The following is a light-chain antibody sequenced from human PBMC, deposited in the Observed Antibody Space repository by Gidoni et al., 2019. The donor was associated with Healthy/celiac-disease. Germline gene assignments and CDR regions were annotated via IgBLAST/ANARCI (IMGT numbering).Light chain of an antibody. CDR1: SSNIGSNY. CDR2: RNN. V-gene: IGLV1-47*01. Sequence: QSVLTQPPSASGTPGQRVTISCSGSSSNIGSNYVYWYQQLPGTAPKLLIYRNNQRPSGVPDRFSGSKSGTSASLAISGLRSEDEADYYCAAWDDSLSVNWVFGGGTKLTFL. CDR3: AAWDDSLSVNWV. J-gene: IGLJ3*02.